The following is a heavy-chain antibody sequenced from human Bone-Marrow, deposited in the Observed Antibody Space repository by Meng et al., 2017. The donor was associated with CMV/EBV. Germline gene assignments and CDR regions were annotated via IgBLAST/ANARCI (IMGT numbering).Heavy chain of an antibody. CDR3: ARVVVVPAATNYYYYGMDV. J-gene: IGHJ6*02. Sequence: GESLKISCAASGFTFSSYEMNWVRQAPGKGLEWVSYISSSGSTIYYADSVKGRFTISRDNAKNSLYLQMNSLRAEDTAVYYCARVVVVPAATNYYYYGMDVWGQGTTVTVSS. V-gene: IGHV3-48*03. D-gene: IGHD2-2*01. CDR1: GFTFSSYE. CDR2: ISSSGSTI.